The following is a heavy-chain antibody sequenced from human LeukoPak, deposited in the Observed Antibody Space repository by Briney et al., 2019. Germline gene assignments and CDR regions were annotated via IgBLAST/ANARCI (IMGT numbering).Heavy chain of an antibody. V-gene: IGHV1-8*01. CDR3: ARAFKVRGVSPRWFDP. Sequence: ASVKVSCTASGYTFTSYDINWVRQATGQGLEWMGWMNPNSGNTGYAQKFQGRVTITRNTSISTAYMELSSLRSEDTAVYYCARAFKVRGVSPRWFDPWGQGALVTVSS. CDR2: MNPNSGNT. D-gene: IGHD3-10*01. CDR1: GYTFTSYD. J-gene: IGHJ5*02.